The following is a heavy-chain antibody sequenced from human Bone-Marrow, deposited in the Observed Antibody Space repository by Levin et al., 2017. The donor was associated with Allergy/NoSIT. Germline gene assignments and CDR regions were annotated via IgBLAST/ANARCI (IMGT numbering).Heavy chain of an antibody. V-gene: IGHV3-7*01. Sequence: GASVKVSCAASGFTFSSYWMHWVRQAPGKGLEWVANIKQDGSEKYYVDSVKGRFTISRDNAKNSLYLQMDSLRAEDTAVYYCAKALARWLQRSDWGQGTLVTVSS. CDR1: GFTFSSYW. CDR3: AKALARWLQRSD. D-gene: IGHD5-24*01. CDR2: IKQDGSEK. J-gene: IGHJ4*02.